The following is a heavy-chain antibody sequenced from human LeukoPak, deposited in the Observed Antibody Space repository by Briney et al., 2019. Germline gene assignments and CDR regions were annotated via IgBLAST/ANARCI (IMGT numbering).Heavy chain of an antibody. CDR1: GVSFSGYY. V-gene: IGHV4-34*01. CDR2: INHSGST. CDR3: ARARWGYYYGSGSHSNWFDP. J-gene: IGHJ5*02. D-gene: IGHD3-10*01. Sequence: SETLSLTCAVYGVSFSGYYWSWIRQPPGKGLEWIGEINHSGSTNYNPSLKSRVTISVDTSKNQFSLKLSSVTAADTAVYYCARARWGYYYGSGSHSNWFDPWGQGTLVTVSS.